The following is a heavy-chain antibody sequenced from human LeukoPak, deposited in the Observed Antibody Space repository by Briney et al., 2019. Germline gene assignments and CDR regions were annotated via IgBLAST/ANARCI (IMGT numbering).Heavy chain of an antibody. D-gene: IGHD2-15*01. Sequence: ASVKVSCKASGYTFTSYYMHWVRQAPGQGLEWMGRIIPILGIANYAQKFQGRVTITRDTSISTAYMELSSLRSEDTAVYYCARVDGSPDYWGQGTLVTVSS. J-gene: IGHJ4*02. CDR2: IIPILGIA. V-gene: IGHV1-46*01. CDR3: ARVDGSPDY. CDR1: GYTFTSYY.